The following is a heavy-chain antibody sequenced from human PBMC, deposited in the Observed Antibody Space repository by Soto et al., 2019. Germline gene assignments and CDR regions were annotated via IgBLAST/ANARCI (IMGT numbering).Heavy chain of an antibody. V-gene: IGHV2-26*01. Sequence: SGPTLVNPTETLTLTCTVSGFSLSNARMGVSWIRQPPGKALEWLAHIFSNDEKSYSTSLKSRLTSSKDTSKSQVVLTMTNMDTEATATYYCARIPEGGYSSGWRSYYYYGMEVWGQGTRVTVSS. CDR3: ARIPEGGYSSGWRSYYYYGMEV. D-gene: IGHD5-18*01. CDR1: GFSLSNARMG. CDR2: IFSNDEK. J-gene: IGHJ6*02.